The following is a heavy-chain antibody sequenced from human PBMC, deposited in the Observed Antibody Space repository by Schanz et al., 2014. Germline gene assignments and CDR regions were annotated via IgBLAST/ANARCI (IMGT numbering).Heavy chain of an antibody. V-gene: IGHV3-23*01. J-gene: IGHJ4*02. D-gene: IGHD1-1*01. CDR2: ISGDHRNT. CDR1: GFTFSTYA. CDR3: AKKVPAYNPFDS. Sequence: EVKLLESGGTLVRPGGSLRLSCAASGFTFSTYAMAWVRQAPGKGLEWVSSISGDHRNTFYADSVKGRFTISRDNSKNTLYLQMDSLRAEDTAVYFCAKKVPAYNPFDSWGQGTLVTVSS.